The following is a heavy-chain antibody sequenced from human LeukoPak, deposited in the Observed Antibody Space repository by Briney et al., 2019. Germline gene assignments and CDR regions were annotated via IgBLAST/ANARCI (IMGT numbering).Heavy chain of an antibody. V-gene: IGHV1-18*01. CDR1: GYTFTSYG. Sequence: ASVKVSCKASGYTFTSYGISWVRQAPGQGLEWMGWISAYNGNTNYAQKLQGRVTMTTDTSTSTAYMELRSLRSDDTAVYYCARDCRPYDSSGYFFDPWAREPWSPSPQ. J-gene: IGHJ5*02. CDR3: ARDCRPYDSSGYFFDP. D-gene: IGHD3-22*01. CDR2: ISAYNGNT.